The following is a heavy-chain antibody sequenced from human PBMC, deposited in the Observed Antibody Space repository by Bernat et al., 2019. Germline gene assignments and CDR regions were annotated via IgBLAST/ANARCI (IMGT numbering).Heavy chain of an antibody. CDR2: IYYSGST. J-gene: IGHJ6*02. CDR3: AGTIAVAADYYYGMDV. D-gene: IGHD6-19*01. CDR1: GGSFSGYY. Sequence: QVQLQQWGAGLLKPSETLSLTCAVYGGSFSGYYWSWIRQPPGKGLEWIGYIYYSGSTNYNPSLKSRVTISVDTSKNQFSLKLSSVTAADTAVYYCAGTIAVAADYYYGMDVWGQGTTVTVSS. V-gene: IGHV4-34*11.